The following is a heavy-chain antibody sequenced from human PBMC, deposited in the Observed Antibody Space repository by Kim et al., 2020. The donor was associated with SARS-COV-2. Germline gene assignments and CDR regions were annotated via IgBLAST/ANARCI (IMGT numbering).Heavy chain of an antibody. D-gene: IGHD3-16*01. CDR2: INPSGGST. J-gene: IGHJ1*01. CDR3: ARDMGEAY. CDR1: GYTFTSYY. V-gene: IGHV1-46*01. Sequence: ASVKVSCKASGYTFTSYYMHWVRQAPGQGLEWMGIINPSGGSTSYAQKFQGRVTMTRDTSTSPVSLELSRLRSAATAVSSCARDMGEAYWGPGPLVTVAS.